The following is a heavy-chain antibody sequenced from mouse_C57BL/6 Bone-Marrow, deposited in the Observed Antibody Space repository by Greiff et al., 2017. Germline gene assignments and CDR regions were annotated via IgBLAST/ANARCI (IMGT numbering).Heavy chain of an antibody. V-gene: IGHV14-2*01. Sequence: LVESGAELVKPGASVKLSCTASGFNIKDYYMHWVKQRTEQGLEWIGRIDPVAGETKYDPKFPGKATITADTSSNTAYLQLSSRTSEDTAVYYCARSGGLLRGFDYWGQGTTLTVSS. CDR3: ARSGGLLRGFDY. D-gene: IGHD1-1*01. J-gene: IGHJ2*01. CDR1: GFNIKDYY. CDR2: IDPVAGET.